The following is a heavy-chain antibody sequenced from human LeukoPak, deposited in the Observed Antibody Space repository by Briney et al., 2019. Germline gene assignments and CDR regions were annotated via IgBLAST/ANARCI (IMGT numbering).Heavy chain of an antibody. CDR2: IYYSGIT. CDR3: ARRGPNWGYYFDY. D-gene: IGHD7-27*01. J-gene: IGHJ4*02. V-gene: IGHV4-59*01. CDR1: GGSISSYY. Sequence: PSETLSLTCTVSGGSISSYYWSWLRQPPGKGLEWIGFIYYSGITDYNPSLKSRVTISVDTSKNQFSLKLSSVTAADTAVYYCARRGPNWGYYFDYWGQGTLVTVSS.